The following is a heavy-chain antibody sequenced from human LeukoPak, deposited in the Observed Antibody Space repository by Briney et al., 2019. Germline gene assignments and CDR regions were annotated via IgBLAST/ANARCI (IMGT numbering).Heavy chain of an antibody. CDR1: GGSISSYY. CDR2: IYYSGST. D-gene: IGHD3-22*01. V-gene: IGHV4-59*01. Sequence: SETLSLTCTVSGGSISSYYWGWIRQPPGKGLGWIGYIYYSGSTNYNPSLKSRVTISVDTSKNQFSLKLSSVTAADTAVYYCASDSSGYYRNDAFDIWGQGTMVTVSS. J-gene: IGHJ3*02. CDR3: ASDSSGYYRNDAFDI.